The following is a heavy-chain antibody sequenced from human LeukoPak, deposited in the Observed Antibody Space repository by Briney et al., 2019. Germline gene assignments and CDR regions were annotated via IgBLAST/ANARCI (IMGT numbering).Heavy chain of an antibody. CDR2: INASTGDT. CDR3: ARVEYGSFGGMSLWYAWGIDP. J-gene: IGHJ5*02. Sequence: GTSVKVSCKASGYTFINYGISWVRQAPGQGLEWMGWINASTGDTHYAQNLQDRVLMTTETSTSTAYLELKSLRSDDTAVYYCARVEYGSFGGMSLWYAWGIDPWGQGTLVTVSS. CDR1: GYTFINYG. V-gene: IGHV1-18*01. D-gene: IGHD3-16*01.